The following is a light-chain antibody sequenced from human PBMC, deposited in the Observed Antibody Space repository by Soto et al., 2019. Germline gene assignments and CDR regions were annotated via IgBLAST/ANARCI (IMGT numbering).Light chain of an antibody. CDR3: AAWDDSLNGVV. V-gene: IGLV1-44*01. CDR1: SSNLGSNT. J-gene: IGLJ2*01. CDR2: SNY. Sequence: QPVLTQPPSASGTPGQRVTISCSGSSSNLGSNTVNWYQQLPGAAPKLLIFSNYQRPSGVPDRFSGSKSGTSASLAISGLQSEDEADYYCAAWDDSLNGVVFGGGTKLTVL.